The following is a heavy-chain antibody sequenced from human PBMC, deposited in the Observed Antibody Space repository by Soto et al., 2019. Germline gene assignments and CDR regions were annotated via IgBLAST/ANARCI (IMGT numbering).Heavy chain of an antibody. CDR3: AKDHKTTALSDFDS. Sequence: QVQLVESGGGVVQPGRSLRLSCVASGFTFRSYGMHWVRQAPGKGLKWVAVISYDGSNEYYEESVKGRFTISRDNSKNTLFLQMNSLRGEDTALYYCAKDHKTTALSDFDSWGQGTLVTVSS. V-gene: IGHV3-30*18. D-gene: IGHD4-4*01. CDR2: ISYDGSNE. J-gene: IGHJ4*02. CDR1: GFTFRSYG.